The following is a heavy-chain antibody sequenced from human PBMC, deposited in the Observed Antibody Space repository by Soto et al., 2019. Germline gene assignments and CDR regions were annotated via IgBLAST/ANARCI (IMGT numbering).Heavy chain of an antibody. CDR1: GYTFTGYY. V-gene: IGHV1-2*04. D-gene: IGHD2-2*01. CDR3: ARGSQIIVPAAMHYGMDV. Sequence: QVQLVQSGAEVKKPGASVKVSCKASGYTFTGYYMHWVRQAPGQGLEWMGWINPNSGGTNYAQKFQGWVTMTRDTSISTAYMELGRLRSDDTAVYYCARGSQIIVPAAMHYGMDVWGQGTTVTVSS. CDR2: INPNSGGT. J-gene: IGHJ6*02.